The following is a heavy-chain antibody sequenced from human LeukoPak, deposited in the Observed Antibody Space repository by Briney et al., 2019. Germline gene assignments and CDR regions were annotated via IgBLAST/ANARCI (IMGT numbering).Heavy chain of an antibody. CDR3: ASQIAVGTDY. Sequence: GGTLRLSCAASGFTFSSYGMSWVRQAPGKGLEWVSAISGSGGSTYYADSVKGRFTISRDNAKNSLYLQMNSLRAEDTAVYYCASQIAVGTDYWGQGTLVTVSS. V-gene: IGHV3-23*01. D-gene: IGHD6-19*01. CDR2: ISGSGGST. CDR1: GFTFSSYG. J-gene: IGHJ4*02.